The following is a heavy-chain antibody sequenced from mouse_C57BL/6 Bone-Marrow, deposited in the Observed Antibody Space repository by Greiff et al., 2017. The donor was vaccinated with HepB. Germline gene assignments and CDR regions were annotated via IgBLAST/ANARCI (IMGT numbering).Heavy chain of an antibody. CDR1: GFNIKDDY. CDR3: ARSSGLLGLV. J-gene: IGHJ2*01. Sequence: EVQLQQSGAELVRPGASVKLSCTASGFNIKDDYMHWVKQRPEQGLEWIGWIDPENGNTKYAPKFQGKATITADTSSNTAYLQLSSLTSEDSAVYYCARSSGLLGLVWGQGTTLTVSS. D-gene: IGHD2-3*01. CDR2: IDPENGNT. V-gene: IGHV14-4*01.